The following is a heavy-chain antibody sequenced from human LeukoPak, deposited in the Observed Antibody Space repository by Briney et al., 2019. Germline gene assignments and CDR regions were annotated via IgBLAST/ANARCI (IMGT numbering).Heavy chain of an antibody. Sequence: PGGSLRLSCAASGFTFNTYNMNWVRQAPGKGLEWVSSISSSSSYIYYADSVKGRFTISRDNAKNSLYLQMNSLRAEDTAVYYCARSYDSSGYLESYYFDCWGQGTLVTVSS. CDR3: ARSYDSSGYLESYYFDC. D-gene: IGHD3-22*01. J-gene: IGHJ4*02. CDR2: ISSSSSYI. CDR1: GFTFNTYN. V-gene: IGHV3-21*01.